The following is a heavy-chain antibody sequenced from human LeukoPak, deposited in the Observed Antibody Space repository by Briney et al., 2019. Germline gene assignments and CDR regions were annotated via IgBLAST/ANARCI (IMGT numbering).Heavy chain of an antibody. CDR3: ARDYYGSGSYYNYYYYYYMDV. CDR1: GGTFSSYA. CDR2: IIPIFGTA. V-gene: IGHV1-69*05. Sequence: ASVKVSCKASGGTFSSYAISWVRQAPGQGLEWMGRIIPIFGTANYAQKFQGRVTITTDESTSTAYMELSSLRSEDTAVYYCARDYYGSGSYYNYYYYYYMDVWGKGTTVTVSS. J-gene: IGHJ6*03. D-gene: IGHD3-10*01.